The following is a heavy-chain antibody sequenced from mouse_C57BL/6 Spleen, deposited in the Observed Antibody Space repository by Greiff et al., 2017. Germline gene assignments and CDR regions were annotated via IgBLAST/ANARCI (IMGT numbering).Heavy chain of an antibody. J-gene: IGHJ4*01. D-gene: IGHD1-1*01. Sequence: VQLKESGAELVKPGASVKLSCKASGYTFTEYTIHWVKQRSGQGLEWIGWFYPGSGSIKYNEKFKDKATLTADKSSSTVYMELSRLTSEDSAVYFCARHEERASLYYGSSPLAMDYWGQGTSVTVSS. CDR2: FYPGSGSI. CDR1: GYTFTEYT. CDR3: ARHEERASLYYGSSPLAMDY. V-gene: IGHV1-62-2*01.